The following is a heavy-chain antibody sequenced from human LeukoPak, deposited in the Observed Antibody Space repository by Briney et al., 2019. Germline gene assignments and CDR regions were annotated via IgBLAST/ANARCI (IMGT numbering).Heavy chain of an antibody. V-gene: IGHV1-18*01. J-gene: IGHJ4*02. D-gene: IGHD3-22*01. Sequence: ASVKVSCKASGYTFTSYDINWVRQATGQGLEWMGWISAYNGNTNYAQKLQGRVTMTTDTSTSTAYMELRSLRSDDTAVYYCARRDTYYYDSSGGLVDYWGQGTLVTVSS. CDR2: ISAYNGNT. CDR1: GYTFTSYD. CDR3: ARRDTYYYDSSGGLVDY.